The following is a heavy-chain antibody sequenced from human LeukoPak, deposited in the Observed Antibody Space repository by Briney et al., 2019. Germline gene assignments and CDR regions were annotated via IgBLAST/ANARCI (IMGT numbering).Heavy chain of an antibody. V-gene: IGHV4-38-2*02. J-gene: IGHJ3*02. CDR3: ARDMGYSDAFDI. CDR1: GYSISSGYY. CDR2: IYHSGST. D-gene: IGHD2-15*01. Sequence: PSQTLSLTCTVSGYSISSGYYWGWIRQPPGKGLEWIGSIYHSGSTYYNPSLKSRVTISVDTSKNQFSLKLSSVTAADTAVYYCARDMGYSDAFDIWGQGTMVTVSS.